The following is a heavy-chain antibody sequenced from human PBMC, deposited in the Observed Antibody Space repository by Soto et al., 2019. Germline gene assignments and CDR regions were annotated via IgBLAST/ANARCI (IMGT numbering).Heavy chain of an antibody. CDR2: IYPGDSDT. CDR3: ARLGGHYYYGMDA. CDR1: GYSFTIYW. Sequence: PGESLKISCKGSGYSFTIYWIGWVRQMPGKGLEWMGIIYPGDSDTRYSPSLQGQVTISADKSISTAYLQWSSLKASDTAMYYCARLGGHYYYGMDAWGQGTTVTVSS. V-gene: IGHV5-51*01. J-gene: IGHJ6*02.